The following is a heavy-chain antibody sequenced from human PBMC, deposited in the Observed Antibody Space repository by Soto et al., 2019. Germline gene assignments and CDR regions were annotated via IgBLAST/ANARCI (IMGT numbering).Heavy chain of an antibody. CDR1: GGSVSSGSYY. CDR3: ARDLSAMEYYYYGMDV. CDR2: IYYSGST. J-gene: IGHJ6*02. Sequence: KSSETLSLTCTVSGGSVSSGSYYWSWIRQPPGKGLEWIGYIYYSGSTNYNPSLKSRVTISVDTSKNQFSLKLSSVTAADTAVYYCARDLSAMEYYYYGMDVWGQGTTVTVSS. D-gene: IGHD1-1*01. V-gene: IGHV4-61*01.